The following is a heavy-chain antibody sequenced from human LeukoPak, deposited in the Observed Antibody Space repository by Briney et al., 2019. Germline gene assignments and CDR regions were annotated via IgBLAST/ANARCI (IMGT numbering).Heavy chain of an antibody. J-gene: IGHJ6*02. V-gene: IGHV1-18*01. CDR1: GYTFTSYG. CDR3: ARDRENSSGWLSYYYYGMDV. D-gene: IGHD6-19*01. Sequence: ASVKVSCKASGYTFTSYGISWVRQAPGQGLEWMGRISAYNGNTNYAQKHQGRVTMTTDTSTSTAYMELRSLRSDDTAVYYCARDRENSSGWLSYYYYGMDVWGQGTTVTVSS. CDR2: ISAYNGNT.